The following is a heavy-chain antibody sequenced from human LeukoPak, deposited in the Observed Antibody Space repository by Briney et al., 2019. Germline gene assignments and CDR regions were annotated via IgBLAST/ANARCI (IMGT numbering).Heavy chain of an antibody. V-gene: IGHV3-30-3*01. CDR3: AREPEYDFLRGPNWFRP. D-gene: IGHD3-3*01. CDR1: GFTFSSYA. J-gene: IGHJ5*02. Sequence: GRSLRLSCAASGFTFSSYAMHWVRQAPGKGLEWVAVISYDGSNKYYADSVKGRFTISRDNAKNSLYLQMNSLRAEDTAVYYFAREPEYDFLRGPNWFRPRGQGNLGTVSP. CDR2: ISYDGSNK.